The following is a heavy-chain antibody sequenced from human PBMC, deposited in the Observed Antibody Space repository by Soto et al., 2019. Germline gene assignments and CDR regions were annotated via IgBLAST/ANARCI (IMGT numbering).Heavy chain of an antibody. CDR1: GGSISSDGDYYR. Sequence: QMQLQESGPGLVSPSQTLSLTCTVSGGSISSDGDYYRWSWIRQHPGKGLEWIGYIYDSGSPYYHPPLERRVTVSGDPSRSQCSLKLSSLPAADTGVYYCARVREDYFGSGGQGILVTVSS. V-gene: IGHV4-31*03. J-gene: IGHJ4*02. CDR3: ARVREDYFGS. D-gene: IGHD6-6*01. CDR2: IYDSGSP.